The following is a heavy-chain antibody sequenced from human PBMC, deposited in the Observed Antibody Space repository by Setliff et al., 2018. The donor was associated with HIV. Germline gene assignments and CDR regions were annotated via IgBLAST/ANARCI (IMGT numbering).Heavy chain of an antibody. CDR2: INHSGST. D-gene: IGHD1-1*01. Sequence: PSETLSLTCAVYGGSFNGYSWTWIRQPPGKGLEWIGGINHSGSTNYNPSLKSRVTISVDTSQNQFSLKLSSVTAADTAVYYCARGRYNSYHFDYWGQGTLVTVSS. J-gene: IGHJ4*02. CDR1: GGSFNGYS. V-gene: IGHV4-34*01. CDR3: ARGRYNSYHFDY.